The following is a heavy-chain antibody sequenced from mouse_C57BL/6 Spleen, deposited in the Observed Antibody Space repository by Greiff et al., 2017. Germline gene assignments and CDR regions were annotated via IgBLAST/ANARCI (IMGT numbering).Heavy chain of an antibody. J-gene: IGHJ2*01. CDR1: GYAFSSSW. CDR3: ARDTTVEYYFDD. Sequence: QVQLQQSGPELVKPGASVKISCKASGYAFSSSWMNWVKQRPGKGLEWIGRIYPGDGDTNYNGKFKGKATLTADKSSSTAYMQLSSLTSEDSAVYFCARDTTVEYYFDDWGQGTTLTVSS. CDR2: IYPGDGDT. V-gene: IGHV1-82*01. D-gene: IGHD1-1*01.